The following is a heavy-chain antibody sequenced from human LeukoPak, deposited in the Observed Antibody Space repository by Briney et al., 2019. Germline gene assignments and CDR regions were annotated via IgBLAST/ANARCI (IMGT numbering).Heavy chain of an antibody. V-gene: IGHV1-69*05. CDR1: GGTFRSYA. CDR3: GRSYYYYYYMDV. CDR2: IIPIFGTA. Sequence: EASVKVSXKASGGTFRSYAISWVRRAPGQGLEWMGGIIPIFGTANYAQKFQGRVTITTDESTSTAYMELSSLRSEDTAVYYCGRSYYYYYYMDVWGKGTTVTVSS. J-gene: IGHJ6*03.